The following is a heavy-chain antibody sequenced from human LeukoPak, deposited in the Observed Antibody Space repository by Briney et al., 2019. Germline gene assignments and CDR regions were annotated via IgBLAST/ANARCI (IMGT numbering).Heavy chain of an antibody. CDR2: IKSKTDGGTT. CDR3: TTDGLVVVPAAPFDY. V-gene: IGHV3-15*01. D-gene: IGHD2-2*01. Sequence: PGGSLRLSCAASGFTFSNAWMSWVRQAPGKGLEWVGRIKSKTDGGTTVYAAPVKGRFTISRDDSKNTLYLQMNSLKTEDTAVYYCTTDGLVVVPAAPFDYWGQGTLVTVSS. CDR1: GFTFSNAW. J-gene: IGHJ4*02.